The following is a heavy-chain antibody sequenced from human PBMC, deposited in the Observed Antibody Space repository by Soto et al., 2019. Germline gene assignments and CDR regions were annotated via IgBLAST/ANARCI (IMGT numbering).Heavy chain of an antibody. V-gene: IGHV3-21*01. CDR1: GFTFCSYN. D-gene: IGHD3-22*01. CDR2: ISSRSSYI. J-gene: IGHJ6*02. Sequence: PGVSLRLSCAASGFTFCSYNMNWVRQAPGKGQEWVSSISSRSSYIYYAYSVKGRFTISRDNAKNSLYLQINSLRAEDTAVYYCARVVDYYDPYYYYGMDVWGQGTTVTVSS. CDR3: ARVVDYYDPYYYYGMDV.